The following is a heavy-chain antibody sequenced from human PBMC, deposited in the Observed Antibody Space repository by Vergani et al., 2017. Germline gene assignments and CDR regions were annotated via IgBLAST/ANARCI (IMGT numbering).Heavy chain of an antibody. V-gene: IGHV3-53*01. CDR1: GFTVSSNY. J-gene: IGHJ3*02. CDR2: IYSGGST. D-gene: IGHD6-19*01. CDR3: ATRRSRGWFDAFDI. Sequence: EVQLVESGGGLIQPGGSLRLSCAASGFTVSSNYMSWVRQAPGKGLEWVSVIYSGGSTYYADSVKGRFTISRDNSKNTLYLQMNSLRAEDTAMYYCATRRSRGWFDAFDIWGQGTMVTVSS.